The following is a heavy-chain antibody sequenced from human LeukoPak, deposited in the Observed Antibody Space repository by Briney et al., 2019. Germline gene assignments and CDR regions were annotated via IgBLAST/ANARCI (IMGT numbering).Heavy chain of an antibody. CDR3: ARGGPVAATERYFGY. Sequence: GASVKVSCKASGGTFSSYAISWVRQAPGQGLEWMGRIIPILGIANYAQKFQGRVTITADKSTSTAYMELSSLRSEDTAVYYCARGGPVAATERYFGYWGQGTLVTVSS. CDR2: IIPILGIA. V-gene: IGHV1-69*04. J-gene: IGHJ4*02. CDR1: GGTFSSYA. D-gene: IGHD2-15*01.